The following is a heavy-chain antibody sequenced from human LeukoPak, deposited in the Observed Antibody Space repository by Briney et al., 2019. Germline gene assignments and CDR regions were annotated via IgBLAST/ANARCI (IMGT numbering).Heavy chain of an antibody. CDR3: AREYCSSTSCYGMDV. CDR2: IYYSGST. V-gene: IGHV4-59*01. D-gene: IGHD2-2*01. J-gene: IGHJ6*04. CDR1: GGSISRYY. Sequence: PSETLSLTCTVSGGSISRYYWSWIRQPPGKGLEWIGYIYYSGSTNYNPSLKSRVTISVDTSKNQFSLKLSSVTAADTAVYYCAREYCSSTSCYGMDVWGKGTTVTVSS.